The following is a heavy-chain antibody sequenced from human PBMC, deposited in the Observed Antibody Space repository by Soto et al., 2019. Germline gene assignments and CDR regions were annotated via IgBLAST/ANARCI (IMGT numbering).Heavy chain of an antibody. CDR2: IYYSGST. CDR1: GGSISSGGYY. J-gene: IGHJ4*02. CDR3: SRHETLNGDYDY. V-gene: IGHV4-61*08. Sequence: SETLSLTCTVSGGSISSGGYYWSWIRQHPGKGLEWIGYIYYSGSTNYNPSLKSRVTISVDTSKNQFSLKLSSVTAADTAVYHCSRHETLNGDYDYWGQGTLVTVSS. D-gene: IGHD4-17*01.